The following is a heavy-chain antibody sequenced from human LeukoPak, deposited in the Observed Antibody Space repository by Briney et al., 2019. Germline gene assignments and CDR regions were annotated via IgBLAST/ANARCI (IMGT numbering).Heavy chain of an antibody. V-gene: IGHV3-30*02. J-gene: IGHJ6*03. CDR3: ARPGEFYYYYMDV. CDR1: AFTFSSYG. CDR2: IRYDGSNK. Sequence: GGSLRLSCAASAFTFSSYGVHWVRQAPGKGLEWVAFIRYDGSNKYYADSVKGRFTISRDNSKNTLYLQMNSLRAEDTAVYYCARPGEFYYYYMDVWGKGTTVTISS. D-gene: IGHD3-10*01.